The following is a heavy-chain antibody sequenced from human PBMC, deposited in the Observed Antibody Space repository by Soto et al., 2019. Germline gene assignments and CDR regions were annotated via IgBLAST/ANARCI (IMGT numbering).Heavy chain of an antibody. CDR1: GYTFSSYG. V-gene: IGHV1-18*01. Sequence: ASVKVSCKASGYTFSSYGISWVRQAAGQGLEWMGWISASNGNTNYAQKLQGRVTMTTDTSTSTAYMELKSLRSDDTAVYYCGRAHHWNYAINSWGQGTLVTVS. CDR2: ISASNGNT. J-gene: IGHJ4*02. D-gene: IGHD1-7*01. CDR3: GRAHHWNYAINS.